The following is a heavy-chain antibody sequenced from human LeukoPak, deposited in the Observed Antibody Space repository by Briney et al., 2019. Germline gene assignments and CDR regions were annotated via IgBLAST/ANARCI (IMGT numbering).Heavy chain of an antibody. Sequence: RASVTVSCKASGYTFTSYGISWVRQAPGQGLEWMGWIGAYNGNTNYAQKLQGRVTMTTDTSTSTAYMELRSLRSDDTAVYYCARDIISSWHRGAFGYWGQGTLVTVSS. CDR2: IGAYNGNT. V-gene: IGHV1-18*01. CDR1: GYTFTSYG. CDR3: ARDIISSWHRGAFGY. D-gene: IGHD6-13*01. J-gene: IGHJ4*02.